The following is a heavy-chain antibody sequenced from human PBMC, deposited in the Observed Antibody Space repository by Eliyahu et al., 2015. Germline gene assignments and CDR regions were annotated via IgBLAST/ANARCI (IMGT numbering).Heavy chain of an antibody. CDR2: LWCSGSTL. CDR3: ARAMYSSGWYSERPDY. Sequence: EVQLVESGGGLVQPGGSLRLSCAASGFTFSSYEMNWVRQAPGKGLEWGLYLWCSGSTLFYADSVKGRFTISRDNAKNSLYLQMNSLRAEDTAVYYCARAMYSSGWYSERPDYWGQGTLVTVSS. CDR1: GFTFSSYE. D-gene: IGHD6-19*01. J-gene: IGHJ4*02. V-gene: IGHV3-48*03.